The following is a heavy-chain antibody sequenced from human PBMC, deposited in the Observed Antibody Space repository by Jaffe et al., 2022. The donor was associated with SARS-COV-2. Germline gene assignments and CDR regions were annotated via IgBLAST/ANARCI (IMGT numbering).Heavy chain of an antibody. D-gene: IGHD2-2*03. CDR1: GYTFTSYA. CDR2: INAGNGNT. V-gene: IGHV1-3*01. CDR3: ARSLDIVVVPAAHDNWFDP. J-gene: IGHJ5*02. Sequence: QVQLVQSGAEVKKPGASVKVSCKASGYTFTSYAMHWVRQAPGQRLEWMGWINAGNGNTKYSQKFQGRVTITRDTSASTAYMELSSLRSEDTAVYYCARSLDIVVVPAAHDNWFDPWGQGTLVTVSS.